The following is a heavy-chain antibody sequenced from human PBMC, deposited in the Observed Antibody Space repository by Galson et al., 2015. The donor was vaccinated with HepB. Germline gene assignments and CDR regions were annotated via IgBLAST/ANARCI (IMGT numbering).Heavy chain of an antibody. D-gene: IGHD5-12*01. J-gene: IGHJ4*02. CDR2: ISAYNGDT. CDR3: ARLSLYSESGYAFDY. CDR1: GYTFTNFG. V-gene: IGHV1-18*01. Sequence: SVKVSCKASGYTFTNFGFGWVRQAPGQGLEWLAWISAYNGDTKYSQRLQGRVTLTTDSSTSTAYMELRSLRSDDTAVYYCARLSLYSESGYAFDYWGQGTQVTVSS.